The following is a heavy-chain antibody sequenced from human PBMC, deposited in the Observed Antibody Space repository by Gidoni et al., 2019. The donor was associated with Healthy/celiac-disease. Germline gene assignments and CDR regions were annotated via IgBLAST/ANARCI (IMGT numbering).Heavy chain of an antibody. J-gene: IGHJ3*02. V-gene: IGHV3-21*01. CDR1: GFTFSSCS. D-gene: IGHD2-21*02. CDR2: ISSSSSYI. Sequence: EVQLVESGGGLVKPGGSLRLSCAASGFTFSSCSMNWVRQAPGKGLEWVSSISSSSSYIYYADSVKGRFTISRDNAKNSLYLQMNSLRAEDTAVYYCARDGGNYAFDIWGQGTMVTVSS. CDR3: ARDGGNYAFDI.